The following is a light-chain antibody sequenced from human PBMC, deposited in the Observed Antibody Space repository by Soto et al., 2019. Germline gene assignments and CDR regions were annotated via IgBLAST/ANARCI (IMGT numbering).Light chain of an antibody. V-gene: IGKV1-39*01. CDR1: RSISSY. CDR3: QQNYSTPLT. CDR2: AAA. J-gene: IGKJ1*01. Sequence: DIQMTQSPSSLSASVGDRVTITCRTSRSISSYLNWYQQKPGKAPKVLIYAAASLQSGVPSRFSGRVSGTDFTLTISRLEPEDFATYDCQQNYSTPLTFGQGTTVEIK.